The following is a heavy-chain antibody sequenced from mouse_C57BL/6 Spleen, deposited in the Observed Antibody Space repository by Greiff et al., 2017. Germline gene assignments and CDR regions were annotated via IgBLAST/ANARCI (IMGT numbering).Heavy chain of an antibody. J-gene: IGHJ4*01. D-gene: IGHD2-3*01. CDR3: ENDGYFYAKGC. CDR2: IHPSDSDT. CDR1: GYTFTSYW. Sequence: QVQLQQPGAELVKPGASVKVSCKASGYTFTSYWMHWVKQRPGQGLEWIGRIHPSDSDTNYNQKFKGKATLTVDKSSSTAYMQLSSLTSEVSAVDCCENDGYFYAKGCWGKGTSVTVSS. V-gene: IGHV1-74*01.